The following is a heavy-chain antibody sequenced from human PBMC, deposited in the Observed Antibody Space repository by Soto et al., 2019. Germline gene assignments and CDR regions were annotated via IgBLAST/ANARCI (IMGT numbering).Heavy chain of an antibody. CDR1: GYTFTSYY. D-gene: IGHD2-2*01. CDR2: INPSGGST. CDR3: ARDRARSVVPAAIRSDRKWFDP. V-gene: IGHV1-46*03. J-gene: IGHJ5*02. Sequence: ASVKVSCKASGYTFTSYYMHWVRQAPGQGLEWMGIINPSGGSTSYAQKFQGRVTMTRDTSTSTVYMELSSLRSEDTAVYYCARDRARSVVPAAIRSDRKWFDPWGQGTLVTVSS.